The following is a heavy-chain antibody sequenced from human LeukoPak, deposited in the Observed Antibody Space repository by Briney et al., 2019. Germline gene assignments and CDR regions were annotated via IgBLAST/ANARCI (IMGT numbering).Heavy chain of an antibody. D-gene: IGHD5-18*01. CDR3: AKDRSDSYGQYYFDY. CDR1: GFTFSSYA. V-gene: IGHV3-23*01. J-gene: IGHJ4*02. Sequence: GGSLRLSCAASGFTFSSYAMSWVRQAPGKGLEWVSAISGSGANTYYADSVKGRFTISRDNSKNTLYLQMNSLRAEDTAVYYCAKDRSDSYGQYYFDYWGQGTLVTVSS. CDR2: ISGSGANT.